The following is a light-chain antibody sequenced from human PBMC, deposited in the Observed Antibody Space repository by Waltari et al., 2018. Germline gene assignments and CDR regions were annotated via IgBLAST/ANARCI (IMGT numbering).Light chain of an antibody. J-gene: IGLJ1*01. CDR3: CSYVGLGTYV. V-gene: IGLV2-23*01. CDR1: SSDVGNYNL. CDR2: EGT. Sequence: QSGLAQPASASGSPGQSITITCTGTSSDVGNYNLVPWYQQRPGKAPRRLIYEGTKRAPGTSDRFSASKSGNTASLSISGLQAQEDEADYYCCSYVGLGTYVFGTGTKVTV.